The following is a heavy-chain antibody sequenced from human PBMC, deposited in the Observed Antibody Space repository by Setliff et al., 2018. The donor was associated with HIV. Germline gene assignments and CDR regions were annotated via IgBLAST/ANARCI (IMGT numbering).Heavy chain of an antibody. CDR3: ARDGRYSFGYNWFDP. CDR2: INTDGSNT. J-gene: IGHJ5*02. D-gene: IGHD5-18*01. CDR1: GFTFSSSW. Sequence: GGSLRLSCAASGFTFSSSWMHWVRQALGKGLVWVSRINTDGSNTNYADSVKGRFTISRDNSKNTLYLEMNSLRAEDTAVYYCARDGRYSFGYNWFDPWGQGTLVTVSS. V-gene: IGHV3-74*01.